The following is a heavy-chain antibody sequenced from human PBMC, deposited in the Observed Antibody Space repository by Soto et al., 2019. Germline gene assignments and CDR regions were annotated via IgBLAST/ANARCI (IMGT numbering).Heavy chain of an antibody. CDR1: GFTFSSYW. Sequence: GGSLRLSCAASGFTFSSYWMSWVRQAPGKGLEWVANIKQDGSEKYYVDSVKGRFTISRDNAKNSLYLQMNSLRAGDTAVYYCARGPYSSSWYPTYYYYGMDVWGQGTTVTVSS. D-gene: IGHD6-13*01. V-gene: IGHV3-7*03. CDR2: IKQDGSEK. J-gene: IGHJ6*02. CDR3: ARGPYSSSWYPTYYYYGMDV.